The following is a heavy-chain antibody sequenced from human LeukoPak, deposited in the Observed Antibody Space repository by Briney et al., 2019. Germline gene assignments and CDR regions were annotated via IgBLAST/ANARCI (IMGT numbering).Heavy chain of an antibody. V-gene: IGHV4-59*01. CDR3: ARGAKGYNWNDMMSWFDP. Sequence: SETLSLTCTVSGGSISSYYWSWIRQPPGKGLEWIGYIYYSGSTNYNPSLKSRVTISVDTSKNQFSLKLSSVTAADMAVYYCARGAKGYNWNDMMSWFDPWGQGTLVTVSS. J-gene: IGHJ5*02. CDR1: GGSISSYY. CDR2: IYYSGST. D-gene: IGHD1-1*01.